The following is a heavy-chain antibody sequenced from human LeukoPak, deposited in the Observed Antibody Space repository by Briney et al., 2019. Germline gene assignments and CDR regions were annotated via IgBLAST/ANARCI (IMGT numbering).Heavy chain of an antibody. J-gene: IGHJ5*02. V-gene: IGHV4-34*01. D-gene: IGHD2-2*01. CDR2: INHSGST. CDR3: ARGRIVVVPAASVNWFDP. Sequence: SETLSLTCAVYGGSFSGYYWSWIRQPPGKGLEGIGEINHSGSTNYNPSLKSRVTISVDTSKNQFSLTLSSVTAADTAVYYCARGRIVVVPAASVNWFDPWGQGTLVTVSS. CDR1: GGSFSGYY.